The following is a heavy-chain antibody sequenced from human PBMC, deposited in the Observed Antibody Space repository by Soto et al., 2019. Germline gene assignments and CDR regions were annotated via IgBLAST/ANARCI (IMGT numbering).Heavy chain of an antibody. Sequence: EVQLVESGGGLVKPGGSLRLSCAASGFTFSSYSMNWVRQAPGKGLEWVSSISSSSSFIYYADSVKGRFTISRDNAKNSLYLQMNSLRAEDTAVYYCARDESGTVTTRGDYWGQGTLVTVSS. J-gene: IGHJ4*02. CDR3: ARDESGTVTTRGDY. V-gene: IGHV3-21*01. CDR1: GFTFSSYS. CDR2: ISSSSSFI. D-gene: IGHD4-17*01.